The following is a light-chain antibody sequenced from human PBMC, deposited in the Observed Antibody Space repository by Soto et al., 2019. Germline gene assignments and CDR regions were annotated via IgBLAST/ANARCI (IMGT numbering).Light chain of an antibody. CDR1: QSVSSSY. Sequence: EIVLTQSPGTLSLSPGERATLSCRASQSVSSSYLVWYQQKPGQAPRLLIYGASSRATGIPDRFGGSGSGTDFTLTITRLEPEDFAVYYCQYSGSSTGVTFGPGTKVDIK. CDR3: QYSGSSTGVT. J-gene: IGKJ3*01. V-gene: IGKV3-20*01. CDR2: GAS.